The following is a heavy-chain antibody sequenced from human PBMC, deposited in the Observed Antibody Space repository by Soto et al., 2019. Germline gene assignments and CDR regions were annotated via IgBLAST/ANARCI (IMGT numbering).Heavy chain of an antibody. D-gene: IGHD1-7*01. CDR1: GGSFTSNNW. CDR3: ASRDPGTSVDY. Sequence: SETLSKTCAVSGGSFTSNNWWTWVRQPPGQGLEWIGEIYRTGSTNYNPSLKSRVAISLDKSENQFSLKVTSLTAADTAVYYCASRDPGTSVDYWGQGTLVTVSS. V-gene: IGHV4-4*02. CDR2: IYRTGST. J-gene: IGHJ4*02.